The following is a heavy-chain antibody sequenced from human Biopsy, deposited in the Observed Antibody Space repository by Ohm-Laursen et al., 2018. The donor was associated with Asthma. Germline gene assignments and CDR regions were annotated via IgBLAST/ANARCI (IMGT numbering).Heavy chain of an antibody. CDR2: ISYDGSNK. V-gene: IGHV3-30*18. CDR3: AKAERYFDWYWFDP. J-gene: IGHJ5*02. D-gene: IGHD3-9*01. Sequence: SLRLSCAASGFAFSGYGMHWVRQAPGKGLEWVAVISYDGSNKYYADSVKGQFTISRDNSKNTLYLQMNSLTAEDTAVYYCAKAERYFDWYWFDPWGQGTLVTVSS. CDR1: GFAFSGYG.